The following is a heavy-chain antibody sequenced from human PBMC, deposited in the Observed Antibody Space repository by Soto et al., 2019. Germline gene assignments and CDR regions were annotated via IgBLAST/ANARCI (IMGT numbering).Heavy chain of an antibody. J-gene: IGHJ5*02. V-gene: IGHV3-30*03. CDR2: ISYDGSNK. Sequence: HPGGSLRLSCAASGFTFSSYGMHWVRQAPGKGLEWVAVISYDGSNKYYADSVKGRFTISRDNSKNTLHLQMNSLRAEDTAVYYCARADYDFWSSQNNWFDPWGQGTLVTVSS. CDR3: ARADYDFWSSQNNWFDP. D-gene: IGHD3-3*01. CDR1: GFTFSSYG.